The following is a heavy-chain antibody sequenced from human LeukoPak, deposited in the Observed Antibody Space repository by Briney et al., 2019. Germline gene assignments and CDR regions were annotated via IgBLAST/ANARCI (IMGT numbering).Heavy chain of an antibody. D-gene: IGHD6-19*01. CDR2: IWFDGSKE. CDR1: GFTLSSHV. V-gene: IGHV3-33*01. J-gene: IGHJ4*02. Sequence: RGGSLRLSCAASGFTLSSHVMHRVCQAPGRGLEWGAVIWFDGSKEYYAESVKGRFTISRDISKNTLYLQMNSLRVEDTAVYYCARDLHPNGWSDFDYWGQGTLVTVSS. CDR3: ARDLHPNGWSDFDY.